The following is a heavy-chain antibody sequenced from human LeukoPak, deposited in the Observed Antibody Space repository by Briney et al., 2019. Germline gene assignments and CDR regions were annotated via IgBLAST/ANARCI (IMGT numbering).Heavy chain of an antibody. CDR2: ISGSGGST. D-gene: IGHD3-22*01. CDR1: GFTFSSYA. J-gene: IGHJ4*02. Sequence: PGGSLRLSCAASGFTFSSYAMSWVRQAPGKGLEWVSAISGSGGSTYYADSVKGRFTISRDNSKNTLYLQMNSLRAEDTAVYYCAKVSYYYDSSVYYEGLFDYWGQGTLVTVSS. V-gene: IGHV3-23*01. CDR3: AKVSYYYDSSVYYEGLFDY.